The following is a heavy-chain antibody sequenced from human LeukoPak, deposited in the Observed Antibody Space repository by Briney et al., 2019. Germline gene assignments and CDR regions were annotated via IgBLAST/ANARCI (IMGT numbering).Heavy chain of an antibody. J-gene: IGHJ5*02. D-gene: IGHD3-10*01. Sequence: SETLSLTCAVYGGSFSGYYWSWIRQPPGKGLEWIGEINHSGDTNYNPSLKSRVTISVDTSKNQFSLKLSSVTAADTAVYYCAIGLAWFDPWGQGTLVTVSS. CDR2: INHSGDT. CDR1: GGSFSGYY. CDR3: AIGLAWFDP. V-gene: IGHV4-34*01.